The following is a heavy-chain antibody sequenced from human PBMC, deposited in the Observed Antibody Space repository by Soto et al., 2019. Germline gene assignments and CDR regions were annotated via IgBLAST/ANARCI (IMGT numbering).Heavy chain of an antibody. V-gene: IGHV1-18*01. J-gene: IGHJ6*02. CDR3: ARVGYYYDSSGYGQIYYYYYGMDV. D-gene: IGHD3-22*01. Sequence: GASVKVSCKASGYTFTTYGTSWVRQAPGQGLEWMGWISAYNGNTNYAQKLQGRVTMTTDTSTSTAYMELRSLRSDDTAVYYCARVGYYYDSSGYGQIYYYYYGMDVWGQGTTVTVSS. CDR2: ISAYNGNT. CDR1: GYTFTTYG.